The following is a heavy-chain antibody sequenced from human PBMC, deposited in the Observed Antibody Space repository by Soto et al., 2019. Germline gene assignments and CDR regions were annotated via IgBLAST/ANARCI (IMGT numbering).Heavy chain of an antibody. CDR1: GGAFNGYY. Sequence: QVHLQQWGAGLLKPSETLSLTCAVNGGAFNGYYWTWIRQPPGKGLEWIGEINHSGTVDHNPSLKSRVTVSIDTSKKQFSLTLTSVTAADTAVYYCARAGAALVRGSIGGFDYWGQGTLVTVSS. CDR2: INHSGTV. CDR3: ARAGAALVRGSIGGFDY. V-gene: IGHV4-34*01. J-gene: IGHJ4*02. D-gene: IGHD3-10*01.